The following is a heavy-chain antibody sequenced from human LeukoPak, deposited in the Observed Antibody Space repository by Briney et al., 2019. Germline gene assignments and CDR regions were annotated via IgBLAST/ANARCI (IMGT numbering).Heavy chain of an antibody. D-gene: IGHD3-9*01. Sequence: PSETLSLTCAVYGGSFSGYYWSWIRQPPGKGLEWIGEINHSGSTNYNPSLKSRVTISVDTSKNQFSLNLSSVTAADTAVYYCARRIWYHDILTGYNIWGQGTPVTPSS. CDR2: INHSGST. J-gene: IGHJ4*02. CDR1: GGSFSGYY. CDR3: ARRIWYHDILTGYNI. V-gene: IGHV4-34*01.